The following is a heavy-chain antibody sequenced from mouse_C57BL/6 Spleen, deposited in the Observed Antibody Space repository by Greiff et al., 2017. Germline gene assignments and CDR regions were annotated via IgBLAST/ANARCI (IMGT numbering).Heavy chain of an antibody. CDR1: GYTFTDYY. J-gene: IGHJ1*03. CDR2: IYPGSGNT. Sequence: VQLKESGAELVRPGASVKLSCKASGYTFTDYYINWVKQRPGQGLEWIARIYPGSGNTYYNEKFKGKATLTAEKSSSTAYMQLSSLTSEDSAVYFCARWELRNWYFDVWGTGTTVTVSS. V-gene: IGHV1-76*01. D-gene: IGHD1-1*02. CDR3: ARWELRNWYFDV.